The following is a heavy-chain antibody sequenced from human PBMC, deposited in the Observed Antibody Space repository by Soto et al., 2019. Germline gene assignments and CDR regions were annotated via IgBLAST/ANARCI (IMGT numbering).Heavy chain of an antibody. Sequence: GASVKVSCKASGGTFSSYAISWVRQAPGQGLEWMGGIIPIFGSTNYAQKFRGRVTLARDTSTSTVYMDLSSLRSEDTAMYYCARDLAAGDFWGQGTLVTVSS. CDR1: GGTFSSYA. CDR2: IIPIFGST. J-gene: IGHJ4*02. D-gene: IGHD6-13*01. V-gene: IGHV1-69*05. CDR3: ARDLAAGDF.